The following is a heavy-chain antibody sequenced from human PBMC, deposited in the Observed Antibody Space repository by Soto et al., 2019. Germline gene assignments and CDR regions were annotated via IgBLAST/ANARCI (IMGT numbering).Heavy chain of an antibody. D-gene: IGHD2-8*01. V-gene: IGHV4-59*01. Sequence: SETLSLTCTVSGGSISSYYWSWIRQPPGKGLEWIGYIYYSGSTNYNPSLKSRVTISVDTSKNQFSLKLSSVTAADTAVYYCARDNGVWFAPWVQGTLVTVSS. J-gene: IGHJ5*02. CDR3: ARDNGVWFAP. CDR2: IYYSGST. CDR1: GGSISSYY.